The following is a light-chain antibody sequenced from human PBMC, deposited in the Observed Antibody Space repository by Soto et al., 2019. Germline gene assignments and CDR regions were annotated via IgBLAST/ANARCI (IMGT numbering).Light chain of an antibody. CDR2: DAS. Sequence: IVLTQSPATLSLSPGDTATLSCRASQSVSSFLAWYQQKPGQAPRLLIYDASNRATGIPVRFSGSGSGTDFTLTISSLEPEDFAVYYCQQRSNWPPSPTFGGGTKVDIK. CDR1: QSVSSF. J-gene: IGKJ4*01. CDR3: QQRSNWPPSPT. V-gene: IGKV3-11*01.